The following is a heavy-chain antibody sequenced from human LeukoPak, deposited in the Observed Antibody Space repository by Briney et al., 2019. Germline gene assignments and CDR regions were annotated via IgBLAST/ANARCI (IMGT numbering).Heavy chain of an antibody. D-gene: IGHD3-10*01. J-gene: IGHJ4*02. CDR2: IIPIFGTA. V-gene: IGHV1-69*05. CDR1: GGTFSSYA. Sequence: SVEVSCKASGGTFSSYAISWVRQAPGQGLEWMGGIIPIFGTANYAQKFQGRVTMTRDTSISTAYMELSRLRSDDTAVYYCARAHYGSGSYYNADFDYWGQGTLVTVSS. CDR3: ARAHYGSGSYYNADFDY.